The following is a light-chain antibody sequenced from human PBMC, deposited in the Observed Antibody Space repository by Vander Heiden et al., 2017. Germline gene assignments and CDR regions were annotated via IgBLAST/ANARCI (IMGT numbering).Light chain of an antibody. V-gene: IGLV1-44*01. CDR1: SSNIGSNT. CDR3: AAWDDSLNGHVV. CDR2: NND. J-gene: IGLJ2*01. Sequence: QSVLTQPPSASGTPGQRVTISCSGGSSNIGSNTVTWYQQLPGTAPKLLIYNNDQRPSGVPERFSGPKSGTSASLAISGLQSEDEADYHCAAWDDSLNGHVVFGGGTKLTVL.